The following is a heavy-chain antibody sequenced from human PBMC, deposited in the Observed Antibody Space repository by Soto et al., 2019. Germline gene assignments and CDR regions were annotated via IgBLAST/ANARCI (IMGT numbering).Heavy chain of an antibody. V-gene: IGHV1-3*01. J-gene: IGHJ5*02. CDR1: GYTFTSYG. CDR3: VRRHVSATGIYWFDA. Sequence: GASVKVSCKASGYTFTSYGIHWVRQAPGQRLEWMGWINAANGDTKYSPKFQGRVTITRDTSASTAYMELSSLRSEDTAVYYCVRRHVSATGIYWFDASGQGNLVTVSS. D-gene: IGHD6-13*01. CDR2: INAANGDT.